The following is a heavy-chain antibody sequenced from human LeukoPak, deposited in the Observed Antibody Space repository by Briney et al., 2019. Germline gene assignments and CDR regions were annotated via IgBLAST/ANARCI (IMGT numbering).Heavy chain of an antibody. CDR1: GYTFTSYG. Sequence: ASVKVSCKASGYTFTSYGISWVRQAPGQGLEWMGWISAYNGNTNYAQKLQGRVTMTTDTSTSTAYMELRSLRSDDTAVYYCARDSVLRYSSLSGLAYWGQGTLVTVSS. CDR3: ARDSVLRYSSLSGLAY. J-gene: IGHJ4*02. V-gene: IGHV1-18*01. D-gene: IGHD6-6*01. CDR2: ISAYNGNT.